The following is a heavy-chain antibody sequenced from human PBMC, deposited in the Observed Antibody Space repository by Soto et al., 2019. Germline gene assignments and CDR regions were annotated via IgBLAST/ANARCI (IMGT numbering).Heavy chain of an antibody. CDR2: ISWDGGST. V-gene: IGHV3-43*01. J-gene: IGHJ5*02. D-gene: IGHD3-3*01. CDR3: AKSRGVTPPGWFDP. CDR1: GFTFDDYT. Sequence: EVQLVESGGVVVQPGGSLRLSCAASGFTFDDYTMHWVRQAPGKGLEWVSLISWDGGSTYYADSVKGRFTISRDNSKNSLYLQMNILRTEDTAFYYCAKSRGVTPPGWFDPCGQGNLVTVSS.